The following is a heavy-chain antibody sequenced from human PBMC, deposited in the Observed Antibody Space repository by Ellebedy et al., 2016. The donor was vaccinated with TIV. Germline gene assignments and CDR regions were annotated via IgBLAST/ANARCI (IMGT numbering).Heavy chain of an antibody. J-gene: IGHJ3*02. CDR3: TREADSFDI. CDR1: EFTFSSYW. V-gene: IGHV3-74*01. Sequence: GESLKIPCAAPEFTFSSYWIHWVRQAPGKGLVWVSYIDSSGTVTRYADSVKGRFTISRDNAKNTLYLQMNSLRADDTARYYCTREADSFDIWGLGTVVSVSS. CDR2: IDSSGTVT.